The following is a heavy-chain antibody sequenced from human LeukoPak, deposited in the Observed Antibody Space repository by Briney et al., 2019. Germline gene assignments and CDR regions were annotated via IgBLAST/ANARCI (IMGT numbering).Heavy chain of an antibody. CDR3: ARWYYDSSGYRYFDY. V-gene: IGHV4-59*01. CDR1: GVSISSYY. D-gene: IGHD3-22*01. J-gene: IGHJ4*02. CDR2: IDYSGNT. Sequence: SETLSLTCTVSGVSISSYYGTWTRHPPGKGREWMGNIDYSGNTNYNPYPSSRVSISVDTSKTQFSLKLSSVTAADTAVYYCARWYYDSSGYRYFDYWGQGTLVTVSS.